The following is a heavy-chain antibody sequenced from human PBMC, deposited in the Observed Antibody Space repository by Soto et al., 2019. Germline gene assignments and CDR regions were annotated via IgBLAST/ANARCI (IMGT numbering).Heavy chain of an antibody. V-gene: IGHV3-64D*06. J-gene: IGHJ4*02. Sequence: LRLSCSASGFTFSSYAMHWVRQAPGKGLEYVSSISTNGGSTHYADSVKGRFTISRDNSKNTQYLQMSSLRADDTAVYYCVKGDYYYDSSGYYPFDYWGQGTLVTVSS. CDR2: ISTNGGST. CDR1: GFTFSSYA. D-gene: IGHD3-22*01. CDR3: VKGDYYYDSSGYYPFDY.